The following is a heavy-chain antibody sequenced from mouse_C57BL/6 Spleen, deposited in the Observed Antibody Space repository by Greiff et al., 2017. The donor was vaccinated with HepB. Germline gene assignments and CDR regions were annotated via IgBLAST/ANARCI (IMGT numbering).Heavy chain of an antibody. CDR2: INPKNGGT. J-gene: IGHJ3*01. V-gene: IGHV1-26*01. CDR1: GYTFTDYY. D-gene: IGHD3-2*02. CDR3: ARWLRSRGWFAY. Sequence: EVKLQESGPELVKPGASVKISCKASGYTFTDYYMNWVKQSHGKSLEWIGDINPKNGGTSYNQKFKGKATLTVDKSSSTAYLELRSLTSEDNAVYYCARWLRSRGWFAYWGQGTLVTVSA.